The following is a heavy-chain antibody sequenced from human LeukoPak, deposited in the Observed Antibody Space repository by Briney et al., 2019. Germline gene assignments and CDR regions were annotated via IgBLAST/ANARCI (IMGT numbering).Heavy chain of an antibody. V-gene: IGHV3-30-3*01. CDR2: ISYDGSNK. D-gene: IGHD3-22*01. CDR3: ARDFYYYDSSGYSYYFDY. CDR1: GFTFSSYA. J-gene: IGHJ4*02. Sequence: PGGSLRLSCAASGFTFSSYAMHWVRQAPGKGLEWVAVISYDGSNKYYADSVKGRFTISRDNSKNTLYLQMNSLRAEDTAVYHCARDFYYYDSSGYSYYFDYWGQGTLVTVSS.